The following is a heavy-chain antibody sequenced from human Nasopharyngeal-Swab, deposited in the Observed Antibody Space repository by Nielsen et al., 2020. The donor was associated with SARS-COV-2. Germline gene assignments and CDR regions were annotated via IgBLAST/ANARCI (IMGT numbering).Heavy chain of an antibody. Sequence: SETLSPTCAVYGGSFSGYYWSWIRQPPGKGLEWIGEINHSGSTNYNPSLKSRVTISVDTSKNQFSLKLSSVTAADTAVYYCARVPGYYYYMDVWGKGTTVTVSS. CDR2: INHSGST. V-gene: IGHV4-34*01. J-gene: IGHJ6*03. CDR1: GGSFSGYY. CDR3: ARVPGYYYYMDV.